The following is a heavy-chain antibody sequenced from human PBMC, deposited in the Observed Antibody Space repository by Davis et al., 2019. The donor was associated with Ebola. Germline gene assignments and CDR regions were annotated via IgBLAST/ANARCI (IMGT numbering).Heavy chain of an antibody. CDR1: GGTFSGNA. Sequence: SVKVSCKASGGTFSGNAVSWVRQAPGQRLEWMGRITPIFGTTDYAQNFQGRVTMTADESTTTAYLELSSLRSEDTAVYYCATSPRGLSFYYYLELWAKGPRSPSP. CDR2: ITPIFGTT. D-gene: IGHD2/OR15-2a*01. CDR3: ATSPRGLSFYYYLEL. V-gene: IGHV1-69*13. J-gene: IGHJ6*03.